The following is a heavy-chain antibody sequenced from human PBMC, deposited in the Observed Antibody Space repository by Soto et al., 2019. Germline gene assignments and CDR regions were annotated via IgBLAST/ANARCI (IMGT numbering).Heavy chain of an antibody. Sequence: ASVKVSFKASGYTFTSYYMHWVRQAPGQGLEWMGIINPSGGSTSYAQKFQGRVTMTRDTSTSTVYMELSSLRSEDTAVYYCARPGLYCSGGSCYPHFDYWGQGTLVTVSS. CDR1: GYTFTSYY. J-gene: IGHJ4*02. CDR2: INPSGGST. CDR3: ARPGLYCSGGSCYPHFDY. D-gene: IGHD2-15*01. V-gene: IGHV1-46*03.